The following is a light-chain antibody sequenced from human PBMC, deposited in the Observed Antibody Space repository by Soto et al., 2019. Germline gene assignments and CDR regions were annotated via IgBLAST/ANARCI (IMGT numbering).Light chain of an antibody. CDR2: DAS. J-gene: IGLJ1*01. V-gene: IGLV2-14*01. CDR1: SSDVGGYNY. CDR3: SSYTSSSTLVV. Sequence: QSVLTQPASVSGSPGQSITMSCPGTSSDVGGYNYVSWYQQHPGKAPKLMIYDASNRPSGVSNRFSGSKSGNTASLTISGLQAEDEAHYYCSSYTSSSTLVVFGTGTKVTVL.